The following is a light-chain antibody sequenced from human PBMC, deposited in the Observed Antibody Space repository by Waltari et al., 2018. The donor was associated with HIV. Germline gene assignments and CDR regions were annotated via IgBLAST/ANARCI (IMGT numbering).Light chain of an antibody. CDR3: QQSSSVPYT. Sequence: DIQMTQSPSSLSASVGDRVTITCRASQSINKHLNWYQQKPGKAPKLLISAASNLHSGVPSSFSGHASGTEFTLTITSLQPEDFATYYCQQSSSVPYTFGQGTNLEIK. V-gene: IGKV1-39*01. J-gene: IGKJ2*01. CDR1: QSINKH. CDR2: AAS.